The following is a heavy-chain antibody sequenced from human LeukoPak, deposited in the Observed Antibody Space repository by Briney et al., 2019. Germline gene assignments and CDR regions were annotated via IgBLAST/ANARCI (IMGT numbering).Heavy chain of an antibody. J-gene: IGHJ4*02. Sequence: GGSLRLSCAASGFTFSRYAMSWVRQAPGKGLEWVSAISGSGGSTYYADSVRGRFTISRDNSKNTLYLQMNSLRAEDTTVYYCAKEIAVAGNVDYWGQGTLVTVSS. D-gene: IGHD6-19*01. CDR2: ISGSGGST. CDR3: AKEIAVAGNVDY. V-gene: IGHV3-23*01. CDR1: GFTFSRYA.